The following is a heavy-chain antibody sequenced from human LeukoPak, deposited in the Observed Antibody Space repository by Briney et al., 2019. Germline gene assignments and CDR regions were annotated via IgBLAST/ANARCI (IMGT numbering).Heavy chain of an antibody. CDR3: ARVPNRAQVVLWFGELSEFDY. Sequence: SQTLSLTCTVSGGSISSGDYYWSWIRQPPGKGLEWIGYIYYSGSTYYNPFLKSRVTISVDTSKNQFSLKLSSVTAADTAVYYCARVPNRAQVVLWFGELSEFDYWGQGTLVTVSS. D-gene: IGHD3-10*01. V-gene: IGHV4-30-4*01. CDR2: IYYSGST. J-gene: IGHJ4*02. CDR1: GGSISSGDYY.